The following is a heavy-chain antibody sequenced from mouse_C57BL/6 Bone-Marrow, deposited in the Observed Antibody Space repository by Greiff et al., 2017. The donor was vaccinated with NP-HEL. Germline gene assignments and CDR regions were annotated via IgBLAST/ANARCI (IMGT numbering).Heavy chain of an antibody. Sequence: VQLQQPGAELVKPGASVKMSCKASGYTFTSYWITWVKQRPGQGLEWIGDIYPGSGSTNYNEKFKSKATLTVDTSSSTAYMQLSSLTSEDSAVYYCARGIYYDYDRYFDYWGQGTTLTVSS. D-gene: IGHD2-4*01. V-gene: IGHV1-55*01. J-gene: IGHJ2*01. CDR1: GYTFTSYW. CDR2: IYPGSGST. CDR3: ARGIYYDYDRYFDY.